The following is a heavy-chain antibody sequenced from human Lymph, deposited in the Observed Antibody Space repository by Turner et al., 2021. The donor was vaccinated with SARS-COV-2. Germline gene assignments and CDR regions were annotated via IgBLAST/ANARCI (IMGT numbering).Heavy chain of an antibody. CDR2: FDPEDAET. V-gene: IGHV1-24*01. Sequence: QVQLVQSGAEVKKPGASVKVSCKVSGYTLTELSMHWVRQAPGKGLEWMGGFDPEDAETIYAQKFQGRVTMTEDTSTDTAYMELSSLRSEDTAVYYCATALAVADYFHYYYGMDVWGQGTTVTVSS. CDR1: GYTLTELS. CDR3: ATALAVADYFHYYYGMDV. J-gene: IGHJ6*02. D-gene: IGHD6-19*01.